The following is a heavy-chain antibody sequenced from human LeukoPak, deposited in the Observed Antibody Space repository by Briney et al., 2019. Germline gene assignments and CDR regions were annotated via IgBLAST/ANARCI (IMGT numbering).Heavy chain of an antibody. D-gene: IGHD6-13*01. CDR2: INPNSGGT. CDR3: ARDRAAAAPYYYYYYGMDV. Sequence: GASVKVSCKASGYTFTGYYMHWVRQAPGQGLEWMGRINPNSGGTNYAQKFRGRVTMTRDTSISTAYMELSRLRSDDTAVYYCARDRAAAAPYYYYYYGMDVWGQGTTVTVSS. CDR1: GYTFTGYY. V-gene: IGHV1-2*06. J-gene: IGHJ6*02.